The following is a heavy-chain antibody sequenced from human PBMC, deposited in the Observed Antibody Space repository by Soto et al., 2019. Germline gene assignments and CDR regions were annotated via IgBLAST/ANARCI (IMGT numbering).Heavy chain of an antibody. CDR3: AGRDSVSSGPGLDY. CDR2: FFTSGGT. Sequence: PSETLSLTCTVSGDSISNYFWSWIRQPAGNGLEWIGRFFTSGGTKYNPSLKSRVTMSVDTSKNQLSLSLSSVTVADTAIYYCAGRDSVSSGPGLDYWGPGILVTVSS. CDR1: GDSISNYF. J-gene: IGHJ4*02. D-gene: IGHD6-6*01. V-gene: IGHV4-4*07.